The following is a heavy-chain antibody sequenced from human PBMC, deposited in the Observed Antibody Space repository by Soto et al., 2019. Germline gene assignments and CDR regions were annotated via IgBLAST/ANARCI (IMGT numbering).Heavy chain of an antibody. CDR3: ARAPAPWGFDL. V-gene: IGHV1-8*01. CDR2: MSAKTGNT. Sequence: QVQLVQSGAEVKKPGASVKVSCKASGYTFTSYDINWVRQAPGQGLEWIGWMSAKTGNTSYAQNFQGRVTMTRNPAISSAYMEVSSLTSEDTAVYYCARAPAPWGFDLWGQGTLVPVSS. CDR1: GYTFTSYD. J-gene: IGHJ4*02. D-gene: IGHD7-27*01.